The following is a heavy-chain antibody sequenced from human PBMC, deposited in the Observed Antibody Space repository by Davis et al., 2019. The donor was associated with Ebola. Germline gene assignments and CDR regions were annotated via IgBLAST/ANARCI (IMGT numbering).Heavy chain of an antibody. CDR3: ARTVDCDL. D-gene: IGHD4-11*01. CDR2: ISYDGSNK. Sequence: PAGSLTLSCAASGFTSSSYGMHWVRQAPGKGLEWVAVISYDGSNKYYADSVKGRFTISRDNARKSLYLQMTSLRAEDTAVYYCARTVDCDLWGQGTLVTVSS. V-gene: IGHV3-30*03. CDR1: GFTSSSYG. J-gene: IGHJ5*02.